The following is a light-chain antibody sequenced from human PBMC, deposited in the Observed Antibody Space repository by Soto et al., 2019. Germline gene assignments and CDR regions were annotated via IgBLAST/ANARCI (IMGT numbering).Light chain of an antibody. Sequence: QSVLTQPPSASGAPGQRVTISCSGSRSNIGSQVVQWFQHLPGTAPKLLIYSNDKRPSGVPNRFSGSKSGTSASLAISGLRSEDEADYYCAAWDDSLSGPLFGGGTKLTVL. J-gene: IGLJ2*01. CDR1: RSNIGSQV. V-gene: IGLV1-47*01. CDR2: SND. CDR3: AAWDDSLSGPL.